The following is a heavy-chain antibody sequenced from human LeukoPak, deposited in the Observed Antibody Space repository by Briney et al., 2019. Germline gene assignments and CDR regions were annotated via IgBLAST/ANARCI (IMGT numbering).Heavy chain of an antibody. D-gene: IGHD6-6*01. Sequence: SETLSLTCAVYGGSFSGYYWSWIRQPPGKGLEWIGEINHSGSTNYNPPLKSRVTISVDTSKNQFSLKLSSVTAADTAVYYCARRQLVSAFDIWGQGTMVTVSS. V-gene: IGHV4-34*01. CDR3: ARRQLVSAFDI. CDR1: GGSFSGYY. J-gene: IGHJ3*02. CDR2: INHSGST.